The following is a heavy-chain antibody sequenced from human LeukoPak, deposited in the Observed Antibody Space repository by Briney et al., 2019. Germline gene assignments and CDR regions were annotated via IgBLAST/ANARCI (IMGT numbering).Heavy chain of an antibody. CDR3: AREGAAGLDY. Sequence: PSETLSLTCTVSGGSISSYSWSWIRQPPGKGLEWIGYIYHSGSTYYNPSLKSRVTISVDRSKNQFSLKLSSVTAADTAVYYCAREGAAGLDYWGQGTLVTVSS. V-gene: IGHV4-30-2*01. CDR2: IYHSGST. J-gene: IGHJ4*02. CDR1: GGSISSYS. D-gene: IGHD6-25*01.